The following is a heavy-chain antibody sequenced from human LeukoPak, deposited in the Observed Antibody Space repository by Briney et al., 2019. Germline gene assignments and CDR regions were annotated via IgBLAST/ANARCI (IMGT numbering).Heavy chain of an antibody. Sequence: GGSLRLSCAASGFTLSSNYMSWVRQAPGKGLEWVSVIYSGGSTYYTDSVKGRFTISRDNSKNTLYLQMNSLRADDTALYYCAKGDGSGSYYNRPSDYWGQGTLVTVSS. CDR3: AKGDGSGSYYNRPSDY. CDR1: GFTLSSNY. V-gene: IGHV3-66*01. J-gene: IGHJ4*02. CDR2: IYSGGST. D-gene: IGHD3-10*01.